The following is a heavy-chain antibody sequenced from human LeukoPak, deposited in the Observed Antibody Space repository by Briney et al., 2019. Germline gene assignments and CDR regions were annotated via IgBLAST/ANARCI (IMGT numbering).Heavy chain of an antibody. CDR2: IFYSGST. J-gene: IGHJ6*02. D-gene: IGHD2-2*01. CDR1: CGSISSGGYY. V-gene: IGHV4-31*11. Sequence: SQTLSLTCAVSCGSISSGGYYWSWIRQHPGEGLECIGYIFYSGSTYYNPSLKSRVTISVDTSKNQFSLKLSSVTAADTAVYYCARQRKYCSSTSCYFGYYGLDVWGQGTTVTVSS. CDR3: ARQRKYCSSTSCYFGYYGLDV.